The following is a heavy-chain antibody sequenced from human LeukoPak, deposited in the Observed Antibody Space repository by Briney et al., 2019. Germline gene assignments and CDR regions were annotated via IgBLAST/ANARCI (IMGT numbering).Heavy chain of an antibody. Sequence: ASVKVSCKASGGTFSSYAISWVRQVPGQGLEWMGRIIPILGIANYAQKFQGRVTITADKSTSTAYMELSSLRSEDTAVYYCAGHIAYCGGDCSADYWGQGTLVTVSS. CDR3: AGHIAYCGGDCSADY. CDR2: IIPILGIA. CDR1: GGTFSSYA. D-gene: IGHD2-21*02. J-gene: IGHJ4*02. V-gene: IGHV1-69*04.